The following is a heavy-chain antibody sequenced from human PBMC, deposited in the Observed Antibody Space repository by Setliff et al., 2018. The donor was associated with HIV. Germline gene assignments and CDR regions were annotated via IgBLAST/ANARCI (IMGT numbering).Heavy chain of an antibody. V-gene: IGHV4-38-2*02. CDR1: GYSLSSASY. D-gene: IGHD3-22*01. CDR3: VRNGYYSLDY. CDR2: ISLSGST. J-gene: IGHJ4*02. Sequence: PSETLSLTCSVSGYSLSSASYWGWIRQSPEKGLEWIGSISLSGSTYYNPSLQSRVTISIDKSKNQFSLKMTSVTAADTAVYNCVRNGYYSLDYWGQGTLVTVSS.